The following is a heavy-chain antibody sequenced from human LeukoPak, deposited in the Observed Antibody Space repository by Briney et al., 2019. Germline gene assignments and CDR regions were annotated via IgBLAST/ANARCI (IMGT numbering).Heavy chain of an antibody. D-gene: IGHD2-2*01. J-gene: IGHJ4*02. CDR3: ARAPGVPAAEFDY. Sequence: KPSETLSLTCTVSGGSISSYYWSWIRQPPGKGLEWIGYIYYSGSTNYNPSLKSRVTISVDTSKNQFSLKLSSVTAADTAVYYCARAPGVPAAEFDYWGQGILVTVSS. V-gene: IGHV4-59*01. CDR1: GGSISSYY. CDR2: IYYSGST.